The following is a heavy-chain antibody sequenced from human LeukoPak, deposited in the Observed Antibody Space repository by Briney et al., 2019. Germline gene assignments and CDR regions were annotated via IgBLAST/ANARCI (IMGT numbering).Heavy chain of an antibody. D-gene: IGHD3-10*01. CDR2: INHSGST. CDR1: GFTFSSYW. Sequence: GSLRLSCAASGFTFSSYWMSWVRQPPGKGLEWIGEINHSGSTNYNPSLKSRVTISVDTSKNQFSLKLSSVTAADTAVYYCARGTISWYFDLWGRGTLVTVSS. V-gene: IGHV4-34*01. J-gene: IGHJ2*01. CDR3: ARGTISWYFDL.